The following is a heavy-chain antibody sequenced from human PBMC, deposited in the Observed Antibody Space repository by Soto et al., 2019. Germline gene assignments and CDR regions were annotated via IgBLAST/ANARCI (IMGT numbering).Heavy chain of an antibody. CDR2: IYYSGST. CDR1: GGSISSYH. V-gene: IGHV4-59*01. CDR3: ARVVNDFWSGYSSYYYYYYMDV. J-gene: IGHJ6*03. Sequence: SVTLSLTCTVSGGSISSYHWSWIRQPPGKWLEWIGYIYYSGSTNYNPSLKSRVTISVDTSKNQFSLKLSSVTAADTAVYYCARVVNDFWSGYSSYYYYYYMDVRGKGTTVTVSS. D-gene: IGHD3-3*01.